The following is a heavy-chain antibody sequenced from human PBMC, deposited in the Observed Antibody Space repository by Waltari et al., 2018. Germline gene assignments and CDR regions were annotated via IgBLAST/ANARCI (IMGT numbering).Heavy chain of an antibody. CDR1: GFTFSSYA. CDR3: AKCRYSSGFVYYYYMDV. Sequence: EVQLVESGGGLVQPGGSLRLSCAASGFTFSSYAMSWVRQAPGKGLEWVSAISGSGGSTYYADAVKGRVTISRDNFKNTLYLQMNSLRAEDTAVYYCAKCRYSSGFVYYYYMDVWGKGTTVTVSS. CDR2: ISGSGGST. J-gene: IGHJ6*03. V-gene: IGHV3-23*04. D-gene: IGHD6-19*01.